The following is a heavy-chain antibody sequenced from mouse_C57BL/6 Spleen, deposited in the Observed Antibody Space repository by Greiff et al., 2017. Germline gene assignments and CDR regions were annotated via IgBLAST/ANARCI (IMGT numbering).Heavy chain of an antibody. J-gene: IGHJ2*01. CDR3: ARGTTVVSYFDY. CDR1: GYTFTSYW. D-gene: IGHD1-1*01. V-gene: IGHV1-64*01. Sequence: QVQLQQPGAELVKPGASVKLSCKASGYTFTSYWMHWVKQRPGQGLEWIGMIHPNSGSTNYNEKFKSKATLTVDKSSSTAYMQLSSLTSEDSAVYYCARGTTVVSYFDYWGQGTTLTVSS. CDR2: IHPNSGST.